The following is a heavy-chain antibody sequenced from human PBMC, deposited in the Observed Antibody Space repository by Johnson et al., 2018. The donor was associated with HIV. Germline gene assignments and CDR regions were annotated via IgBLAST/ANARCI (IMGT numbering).Heavy chain of an antibody. D-gene: IGHD6-13*01. CDR2: INSDGSST. V-gene: IGHV3-74*02. CDR1: RFTFSSYW. J-gene: IGHJ3*02. CDR3: ARGAYSSSWHASDASDI. Sequence: EVQLVESGGGLVQPGGSLRLSCAASRFTFSSYWMHWVRQAPGKGLVWVSRINSDGSSTTYADSVKGRFTISRDNAKNSLYLQMNSLRAEDTALYYCARGAYSSSWHASDASDIWGQGTMVTVSS.